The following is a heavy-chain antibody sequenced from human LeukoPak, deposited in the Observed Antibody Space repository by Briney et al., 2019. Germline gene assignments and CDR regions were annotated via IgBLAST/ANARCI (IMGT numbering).Heavy chain of an antibody. CDR2: IWYYGSNK. CDR1: GFTFSSYG. D-gene: IGHD3-10*01. Sequence: PGRSLRLSCAASGFTFSSYGMHGVRQAPGKGLEGVAVIWYYGSNKYYADSVKGRFTISRDNSTNTLYLPMNRLRAEDTAVHYCARDAVARGLFRPAEVYYYGMDVWGKGPTVTVSS. V-gene: IGHV3-33*01. J-gene: IGHJ6*04. CDR3: ARDAVARGLFRPAEVYYYGMDV.